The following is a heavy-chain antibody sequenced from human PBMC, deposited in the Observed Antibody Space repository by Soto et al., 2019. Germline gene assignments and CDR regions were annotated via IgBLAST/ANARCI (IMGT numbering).Heavy chain of an antibody. V-gene: IGHV4-30-4*01. J-gene: IGHJ5*02. D-gene: IGHD5-12*01. CDR3: ARDLESGYDSGDHWFDP. CDR2: IYYSGST. Sequence: PSETLSLTCTVSGGSISSGDYYWSWIRQPPGKGLEWIGYIYYSGSTYYNPSLKSRVTISVDTSKNQFSLKLSSVTAADTAVYYCARDLESGYDSGDHWFDPWGQGTLVTVS. CDR1: GGSISSGDYY.